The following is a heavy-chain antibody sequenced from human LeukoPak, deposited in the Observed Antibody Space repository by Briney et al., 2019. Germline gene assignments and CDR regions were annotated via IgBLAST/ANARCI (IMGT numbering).Heavy chain of an antibody. Sequence: SVKVSCKASGGTFSSYAISWVRQAPGQGLEWMGGIIPIFGTANYEQKFQGRVTITTDESTSTAYMELSSLRSEDTAVYYCARRSQKPRWFGEVMGLEYYMDVWGKGTTVTVSS. V-gene: IGHV1-69*05. J-gene: IGHJ6*03. D-gene: IGHD3-10*01. CDR2: IIPIFGTA. CDR1: GGTFSSYA. CDR3: ARRSQKPRWFGEVMGLEYYMDV.